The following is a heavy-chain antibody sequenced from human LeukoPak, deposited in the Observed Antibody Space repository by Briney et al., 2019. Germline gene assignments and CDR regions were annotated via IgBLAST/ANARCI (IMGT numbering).Heavy chain of an antibody. D-gene: IGHD3-22*01. V-gene: IGHV1-2*02. CDR3: ARDRLLHYDSSGYSDAFDI. CDR2: INPNSGGT. CDR1: GYTFTGYY. J-gene: IGHJ3*02. Sequence: EASVKVSCKASGYTFTGYYMHWVRQAPGQGLEWMGWINPNSGGTNYAQKFQGRVTMTRDTSISTAYMELSRLRSDDTAVYYCARDRLLHYDSSGYSDAFDIWGQGTMVTVSS.